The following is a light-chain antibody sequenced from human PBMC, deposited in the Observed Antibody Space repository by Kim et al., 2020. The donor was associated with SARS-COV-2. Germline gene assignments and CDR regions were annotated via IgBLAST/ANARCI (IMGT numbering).Light chain of an antibody. Sequence: DLVMTQSPDSLAVSLGERATINCKSSQSVLYSSNNKNYLAWYQQKPGQPPKLLIYWASTRESGVPDRFSGSGSGTDFTLTISSLQAEDVAVYYCQQYYSTLTFGPGTKVDIK. V-gene: IGKV4-1*01. J-gene: IGKJ3*01. CDR3: QQYYSTLT. CDR2: WAS. CDR1: QSVLYSSNNKNY.